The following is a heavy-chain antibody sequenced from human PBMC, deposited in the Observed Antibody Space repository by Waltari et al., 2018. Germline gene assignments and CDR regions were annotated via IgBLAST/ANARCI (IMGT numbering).Heavy chain of an antibody. V-gene: IGHV4-4*02. CDR1: GDPIISNYF. D-gene: IGHD2-15*01. CDR3: ARDRGRGLYLDS. J-gene: IGHJ4*02. Sequence: QLHLQESGPGRVKHSGNMSLPCVVPGDPIISNYFWSWVRQSPGKGLEWIGQVDRSGRTNYSPSFAIRVIMSLDTSINHFSLNMHSATAADTAVYYCARDRGRGLYLDSWGRGILVSVSP. CDR2: VDRSGRT.